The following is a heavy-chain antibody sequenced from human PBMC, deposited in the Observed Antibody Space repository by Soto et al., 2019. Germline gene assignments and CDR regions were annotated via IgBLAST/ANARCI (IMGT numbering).Heavy chain of an antibody. CDR1: GYIFFNYG. Sequence: ASVKVSCKASGYIFFNYGIACVRQAPGQGLEWMGWINPNSGGTNYAQKFQGWVTMTRDTSISTAYMELSRLRSDDTAVYYCARDLLMDTVLYYYYVMDVWVQGNTVTVS. CDR2: INPNSGGT. CDR3: ARDLLMDTVLYYYYVMDV. D-gene: IGHD4-17*01. J-gene: IGHJ6*02. V-gene: IGHV1-2*04.